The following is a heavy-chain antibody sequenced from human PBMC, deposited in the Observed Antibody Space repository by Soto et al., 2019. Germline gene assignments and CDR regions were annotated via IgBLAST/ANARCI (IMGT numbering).Heavy chain of an antibody. Sequence: QVQLQQWGAGLLKPSETLSLTCAVYGGSFSGYYWSWIRQPPGKGLEWIGEINHSGSTNYNPSLKRRVTISVDTSKNQFSLKLSSVTAADTAVYYCAIDCSSTTRGDYWGQGTLVTVSS. V-gene: IGHV4-34*01. J-gene: IGHJ4*02. CDR1: GGSFSGYY. CDR2: INHSGST. D-gene: IGHD2-2*01. CDR3: AIDCSSTTRGDY.